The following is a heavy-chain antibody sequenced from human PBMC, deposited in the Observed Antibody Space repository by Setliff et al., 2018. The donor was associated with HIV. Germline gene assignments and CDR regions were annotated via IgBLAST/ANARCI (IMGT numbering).Heavy chain of an antibody. CDR3: ARGPVLLWFGKIRGVDWFDP. D-gene: IGHD3-10*01. CDR2: ISYSGST. V-gene: IGHV4-39*07. Sequence: SETLSLTCTVSGDSITSTNYYWGWIRQPPGKGLEWIGSISYSGSTYYKSSLKSRVTISVDASTNHVSLKLSSVTAAATAVSYCARGPVLLWFGKIRGVDWFDPWGQGTLVTVSS. J-gene: IGHJ5*02. CDR1: GDSITSTNYY.